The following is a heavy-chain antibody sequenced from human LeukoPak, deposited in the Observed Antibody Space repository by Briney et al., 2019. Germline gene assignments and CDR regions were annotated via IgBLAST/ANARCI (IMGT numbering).Heavy chain of an antibody. CDR1: GGSINSGSYY. D-gene: IGHD3-9*01. J-gene: IGHJ5*02. V-gene: IGHV4-61*02. CDR2: IYTSGST. Sequence: SQTLSLTCTVSGGSINSGSYYWSWIRQPAGKGLEWIGRIYTSGSTNYNPSLKSRVTISVDTSKNQFSLKLSSVTAADTAVYYCAREDYDILTGYPRFDPWGQGTLVTVSS. CDR3: AREDYDILTGYPRFDP.